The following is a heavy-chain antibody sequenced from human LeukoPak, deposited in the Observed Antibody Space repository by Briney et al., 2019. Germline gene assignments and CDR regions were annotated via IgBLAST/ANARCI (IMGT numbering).Heavy chain of an antibody. J-gene: IGHJ4*02. D-gene: IGHD6-13*01. CDR2: IFYTGST. Sequence: PSETLSLTCTVSGGSISSYYWSWIRQPPGKGLEWIGYIFYTGSTNYNPSLKSRVTISVLTSKNRFSLKLSSVTAADTAVYYCARARNRAAAGTDYWGQGTLVTVSS. CDR3: ARARNRAAAGTDY. V-gene: IGHV4-59*12. CDR1: GGSISSYY.